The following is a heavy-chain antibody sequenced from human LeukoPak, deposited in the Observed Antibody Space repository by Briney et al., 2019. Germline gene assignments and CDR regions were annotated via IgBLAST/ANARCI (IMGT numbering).Heavy chain of an antibody. J-gene: IGHJ4*02. Sequence: SETLSLTCTVSGGSISSYYWSWIRQPPGKGLEWIGYIYYSGSTNYNPSLKSRVTISVDTSKNQFSLKLSSVTAADTAVYYCARHLAAAGPFDYWGQGTLVTVSS. CDR3: ARHLAAAGPFDY. CDR1: GGSISSYY. V-gene: IGHV4-59*08. D-gene: IGHD6-13*01. CDR2: IYYSGST.